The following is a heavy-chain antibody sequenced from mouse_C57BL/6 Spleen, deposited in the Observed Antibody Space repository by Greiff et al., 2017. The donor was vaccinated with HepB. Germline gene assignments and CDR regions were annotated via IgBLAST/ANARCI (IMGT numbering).Heavy chain of an antibody. CDR2: INPNNGGT. D-gene: IGHD4-1*01. J-gene: IGHJ2*01. CDR1: GYTFTDYY. Sequence: EVQLQQSGPELVKPGASVKISCKASGYTFTDYYMNWVKQSHGKSLEWIGDINPNNGGTSYNQKFKGKATLTVDKSSSTAYMELRSLTSEDSAVYYCATLTGTSGDFDYWGQGTTLTVSS. V-gene: IGHV1-26*01. CDR3: ATLTGTSGDFDY.